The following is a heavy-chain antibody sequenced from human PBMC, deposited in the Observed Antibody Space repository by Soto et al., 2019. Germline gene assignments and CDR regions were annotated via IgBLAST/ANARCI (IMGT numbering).Heavy chain of an antibody. D-gene: IGHD2-21*02. CDR2: INPSGGST. CDR1: GYTFTSYY. V-gene: IGHV1-46*01. CDR3: ARGWNPYCGGDCYFQYFDY. J-gene: IGHJ4*02. Sequence: ASVKVSCKASGYTFTSYYMHWVRQAPGQGLEWMGIINPSGGSTSYAQKFQGRVTMTKDTSTSTVYMELSSLRSEDTAVYYCARGWNPYCGGDCYFQYFDYWGQGTLVTVSS.